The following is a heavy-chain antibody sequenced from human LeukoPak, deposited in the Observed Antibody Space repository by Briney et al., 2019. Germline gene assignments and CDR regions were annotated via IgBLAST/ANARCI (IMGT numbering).Heavy chain of an antibody. CDR2: INSRSTYI. CDR1: GLSFSSYR. V-gene: IGHV3-21*01. D-gene: IGHD6-6*01. J-gene: IGHJ4*02. CDR3: ARDDGGRHTSSLDY. Sequence: GGSLRLSCAASGLSFSSYRMTWVRQAPGKGLEWVSSINSRSTYIHYADSVKGRFTISRDNAKNSLYLQMDSLRAEDTAVYYCARDDGGRHTSSLDYWGQGTLVAVSS.